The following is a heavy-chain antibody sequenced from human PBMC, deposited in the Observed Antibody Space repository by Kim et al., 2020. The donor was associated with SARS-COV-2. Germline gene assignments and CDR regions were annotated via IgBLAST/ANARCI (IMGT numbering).Heavy chain of an antibody. J-gene: IGHJ5*02. V-gene: IGHV6-1*01. CDR2: TYYRSKWYN. Sequence: SQTLSLTCAISGDSVSSNSAAWNWIRQSPSRGLEWLRRTYYRSKWYNEYALSVKSRITINPDTSKNQFSLQLNSVTPEDTAVYYCVGGGGWNTWGQGTLVTVSS. D-gene: IGHD6-19*01. CDR3: VGGGGWNT. CDR1: GDSVSSNSAA.